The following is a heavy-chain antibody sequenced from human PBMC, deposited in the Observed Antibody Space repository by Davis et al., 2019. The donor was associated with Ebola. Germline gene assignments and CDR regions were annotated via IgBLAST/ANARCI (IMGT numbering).Heavy chain of an antibody. CDR3: AKGDSFYYAVGSYYFDY. CDR2: VSGSGGTR. CDR1: GFTFNNYA. Sequence: GGSLRLSCAASGFTFNNYAMTWVRQAPGKGLEWVSAVSGSGGTRYYADSVKGRFTISRDNSKSTLYLQMNSLRVEDTAVYYCAKGDSFYYAVGSYYFDYWGQGTQVTVSS. V-gene: IGHV3-23*01. D-gene: IGHD3-10*01. J-gene: IGHJ4*02.